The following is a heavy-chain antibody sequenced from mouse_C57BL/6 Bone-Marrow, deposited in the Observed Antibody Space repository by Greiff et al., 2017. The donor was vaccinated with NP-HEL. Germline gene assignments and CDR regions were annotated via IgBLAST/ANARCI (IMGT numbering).Heavy chain of an antibody. D-gene: IGHD1-1*01. J-gene: IGHJ3*01. CDR3: ARHEEYYGSRGGFAY. V-gene: IGHV1-62-2*01. Sequence: VQGVESGAELVKPGASVKLSCKASGYTFTEYTIHWVKQRSGQGLEWIGWFYPGSGSIKYNEKFKDKATLTADKSSSTVYMELSRLTSEDSAVYFCARHEEYYGSRGGFAYWGQGTLVTVSA. CDR2: FYPGSGSI. CDR1: GYTFTEYT.